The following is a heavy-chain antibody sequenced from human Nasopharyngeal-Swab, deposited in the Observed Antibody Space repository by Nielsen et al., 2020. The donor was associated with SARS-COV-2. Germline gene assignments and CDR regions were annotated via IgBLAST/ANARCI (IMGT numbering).Heavy chain of an antibody. CDR1: GGSISSYY. Sequence: SETLSLPRPVSGGSISSYYWSWIRQPPGKGLEWIGYIYYSGSTNYNPSLKSRVTISVDTSKNQFSLKLSSVTAADTAVYYCARQLDYYDSSGYYLRYFDYWGQGTLVTVSS. D-gene: IGHD3-22*01. CDR3: ARQLDYYDSSGYYLRYFDY. CDR2: IYYSGST. J-gene: IGHJ4*02. V-gene: IGHV4-59*08.